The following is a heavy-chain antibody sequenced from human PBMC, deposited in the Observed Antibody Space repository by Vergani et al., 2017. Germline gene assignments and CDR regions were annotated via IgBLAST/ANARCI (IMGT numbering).Heavy chain of an antibody. D-gene: IGHD6-13*01. J-gene: IGHJ6*02. CDR2: INHSGST. CDR3: ARGTQQLAAYGMDV. V-gene: IGHV4-34*01. Sequence: QVQLQQWGAGLLKPSETLSLTCAVSGGSFSGYYWSWIRQPPGKGLEWIGEINHSGSTNYNPSLKSRVTISVDTSKNQFSLKLSSVTAADTAVYYCARGTQQLAAYGMDVWGQGTTVTVSS. CDR1: GGSFSGYY.